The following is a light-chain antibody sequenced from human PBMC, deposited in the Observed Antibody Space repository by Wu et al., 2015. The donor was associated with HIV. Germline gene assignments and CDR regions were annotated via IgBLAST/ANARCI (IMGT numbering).Light chain of an antibody. CDR3: QKYNTAPWT. V-gene: IGKV1-27*01. CDR2: AAS. CDR1: QDIYNY. Sequence: DIQMTQSPSSLSASVGDRVTITCRASQDIYNYLAWYQQKPGKVPKLLIYAASILQSGVPSRFSGSGSGTDFTLTISSLQPEDVATYYCQKYNTAPWTFGQGTKVEMK. J-gene: IGKJ1*01.